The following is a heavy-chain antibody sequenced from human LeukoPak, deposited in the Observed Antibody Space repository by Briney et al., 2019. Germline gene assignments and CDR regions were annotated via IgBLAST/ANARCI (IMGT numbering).Heavy chain of an antibody. CDR3: ARVVAAAGNNWFDP. D-gene: IGHD6-13*01. Sequence: GSLRLSCAASGFTVSSNYMSWIRQTPGKGLEWIAYIHDSGSTYNNPSLKSRLSISIDTSKNQFSLKLNSVTAADTALYYCARVVAAAGNNWFDPWGQGTLVTVSS. CDR2: IHDSGST. J-gene: IGHJ5*02. CDR1: GFTVSSNY. V-gene: IGHV4-59*02.